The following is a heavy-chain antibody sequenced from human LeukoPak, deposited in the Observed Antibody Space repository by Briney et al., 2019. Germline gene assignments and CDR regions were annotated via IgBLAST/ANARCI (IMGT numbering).Heavy chain of an antibody. D-gene: IGHD2-2*01. CDR3: ATDCSSTSCYYYYYMDV. Sequence: GSSVKVSCKASGGTFSSYAISWVRQAPGQGLGWMGGIIPIFGTANYAQKFQGRVTITTDESTSTAYMELSSLRSEDTAVYYCATDCSSTSCYYYYYMDVWGKGTTVTVSS. V-gene: IGHV1-69*05. CDR2: IIPIFGTA. CDR1: GGTFSSYA. J-gene: IGHJ6*03.